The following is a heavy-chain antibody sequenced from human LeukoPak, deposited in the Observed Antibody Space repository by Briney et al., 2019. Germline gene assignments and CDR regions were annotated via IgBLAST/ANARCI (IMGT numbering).Heavy chain of an antibody. V-gene: IGHV1-2*02. D-gene: IGHD6-6*01. J-gene: IGHJ6*02. CDR3: ARALYSSSSGLYYYYYVMDV. CDR1: GYTFTGYY. Sequence: ASVKVSCKASGYTFTGYYMHWVRQAPGQGLEWMGWINPNSGSTNYAQKFQGRVTMTRDTSISTAYMELSRLRSDDTAVYYCARALYSSSSGLYYYYYVMDVWGQGTTVTVSS. CDR2: INPNSGST.